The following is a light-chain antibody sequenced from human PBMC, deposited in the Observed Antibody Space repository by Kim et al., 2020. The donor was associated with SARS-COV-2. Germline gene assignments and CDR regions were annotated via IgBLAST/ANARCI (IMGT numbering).Light chain of an antibody. J-gene: IGLJ3*02. Sequence: GQRVTTSCSGSSSNIGSNPVNWFQHLPGPAPRLLIYGDNQRPSGVPDRFSASKSGTSASLAISGLQSEDETYYYCATWDDSLNGGVFGGGTQLTVL. CDR2: GDN. V-gene: IGLV1-44*01. CDR3: ATWDDSLNGGV. CDR1: SSNIGSNP.